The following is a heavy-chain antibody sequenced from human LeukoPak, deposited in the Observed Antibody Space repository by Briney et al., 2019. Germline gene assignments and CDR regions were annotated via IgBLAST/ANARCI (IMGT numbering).Heavy chain of an antibody. CDR1: GYTFTGYY. CDR2: INPNSGDT. V-gene: IGHV1-2*02. Sequence: EASVTVSCKASGYTFTGYYMHWVRQAPGQGLEWMGWINPNSGDTKYAQKFQGRVTMTRDASISTAYMELSRLRSDDTAVYYCATQRGSYLWGTDFDYWGQGTLVTVSS. J-gene: IGHJ4*02. CDR3: ATQRGSYLWGTDFDY. D-gene: IGHD3-16*01.